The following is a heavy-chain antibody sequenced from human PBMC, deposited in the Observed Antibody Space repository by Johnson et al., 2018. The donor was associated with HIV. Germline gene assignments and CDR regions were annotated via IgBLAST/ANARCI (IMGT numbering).Heavy chain of an antibody. J-gene: IGHJ3*02. Sequence: VQLVESGGGLVQPGGSLRLSCVASGFTFSAYWMSWVRQAPGKGLEWVANIRIDGGETYYVDSVKGRFTISRDNSKNTLFLQMGSLRVEDTAVYYCAKPVGPAGDDLDMYEFAFYIWGQGTMVTVS. V-gene: IGHV3-7*02. CDR1: GFTFSAYW. CDR3: AKPVGPAGDDLDMYEFAFYI. D-gene: IGHD2-2*01. CDR2: IRIDGGET.